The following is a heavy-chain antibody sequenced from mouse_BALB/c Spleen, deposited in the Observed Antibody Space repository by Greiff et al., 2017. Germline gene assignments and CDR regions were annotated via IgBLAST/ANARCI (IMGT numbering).Heavy chain of an antibody. J-gene: IGHJ3*01. V-gene: IGHV3-8*02. Sequence: EVQLQQSGPSLVKPSQTLSLTCSVTGDSITSGYWNWVRKFPGNKLEYMGYISYSGSTNYNPSLKIRISITPDTSKNQYYLQLNYVTTEDTATYYCARSSYGSSYGSFAYWGQGTLVTVSA. D-gene: IGHD1-1*01. CDR2: ISYSGST. CDR1: GDSITSGY. CDR3: ARSSYGSSYGSFAY.